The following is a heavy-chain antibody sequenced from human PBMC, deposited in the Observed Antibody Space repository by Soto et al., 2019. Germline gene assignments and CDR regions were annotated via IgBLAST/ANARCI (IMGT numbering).Heavy chain of an antibody. CDR2: ISSSGSTI. Sequence: XGSLRLSCAASGFTFSDYYISWIRHSPGKGLEWVSYISSSGSTIYHADSVKGRFTISRDNAKNSLYLQMNSLRAEDTAVYYCARDPPWAYGSGSYYGMDFWGQGTTVTVSS. CDR3: ARDPPWAYGSGSYYGMDF. J-gene: IGHJ6*02. D-gene: IGHD3-10*01. V-gene: IGHV3-11*01. CDR1: GFTFSDYY.